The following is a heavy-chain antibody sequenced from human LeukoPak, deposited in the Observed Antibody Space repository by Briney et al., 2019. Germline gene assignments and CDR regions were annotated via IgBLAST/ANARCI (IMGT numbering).Heavy chain of an antibody. CDR2: ISGSGGST. Sequence: GGSLRLSCAASGFTFSSYAMSWVRQAPGKGLEWVSAISGSGGSTYYADSVKGRFTISRDNSKNTLYLPMNSLRGEDTAVYYCAKDRSSGYYDWFDPWGQGTLVTVSS. D-gene: IGHD3-3*01. CDR3: AKDRSSGYYDWFDP. CDR1: GFTFSSYA. V-gene: IGHV3-23*01. J-gene: IGHJ5*02.